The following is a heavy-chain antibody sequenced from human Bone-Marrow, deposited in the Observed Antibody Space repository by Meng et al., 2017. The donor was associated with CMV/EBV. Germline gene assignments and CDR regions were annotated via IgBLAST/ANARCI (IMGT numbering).Heavy chain of an antibody. J-gene: IGHJ5*02. CDR3: ARDLTNNCSGGSCYRWFDP. V-gene: IGHV4-61*01. CDR2: IYYSGST. CDR1: GGSVSSGSYY. D-gene: IGHD2-15*01. Sequence: SETLSLTCTVSGGSVSSGSYYWSWIRQPPGKGLEWIGYIYYSGSTNYNPSLKSRVTISVDTSKNQFSLKLSSVTAADTAVYYCARDLTNNCSGGSCYRWFDPWGQGPLVTVSS.